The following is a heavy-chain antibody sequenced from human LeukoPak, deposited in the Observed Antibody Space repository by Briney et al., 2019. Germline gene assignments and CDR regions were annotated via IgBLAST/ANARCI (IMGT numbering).Heavy chain of an antibody. CDR1: GFTFSDYY. Sequence: PGGSLSLSCAASGFTFSDYYMSWIRQAPGKGLEWVSYISSSGSTIYYADSVKGRFTISRDNAKNSLYLQMNSLRAEDTAVYYCARDTNVDIVATIGYTSYWGQGTLVTVSS. J-gene: IGHJ4*02. CDR3: ARDTNVDIVATIGYTSY. D-gene: IGHD5-12*01. CDR2: ISSSGSTI. V-gene: IGHV3-11*04.